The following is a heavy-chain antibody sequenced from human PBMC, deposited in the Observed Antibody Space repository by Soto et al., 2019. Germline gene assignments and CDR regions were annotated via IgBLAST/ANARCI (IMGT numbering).Heavy chain of an antibody. Sequence: QVQLVQSGAEVRKPGSSVKVSCKASGGTFTTYDISWVRQAPGQGLEWMGGIIPLFDATKYAQKFQGRVTITADKSTDTAYMELSSLRSEDTAMSYCARDRSSSWYNGTFYFDSWGQGTLVTVSS. CDR1: GGTFTTYD. CDR2: IIPLFDAT. CDR3: ARDRSSSWYNGTFYFDS. V-gene: IGHV1-69*06. J-gene: IGHJ4*02. D-gene: IGHD6-19*01.